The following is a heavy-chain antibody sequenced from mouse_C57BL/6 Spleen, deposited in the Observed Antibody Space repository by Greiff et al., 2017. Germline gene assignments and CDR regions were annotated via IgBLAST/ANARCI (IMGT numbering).Heavy chain of an antibody. CDR3: TAMVTLDY. Sequence: VHVKQSGAELVRPGASVKLSCTASGFNIKDDYMHWVKQRPEQGLEWIGWIDPENGDTEYASKFQGKATITADTSSNTAYLQLSSLTSEDTAVYYCTAMVTLDYWGQGTTLTVSS. CDR2: IDPENGDT. J-gene: IGHJ2*01. D-gene: IGHD2-2*01. V-gene: IGHV14-4*01. CDR1: GFNIKDDY.